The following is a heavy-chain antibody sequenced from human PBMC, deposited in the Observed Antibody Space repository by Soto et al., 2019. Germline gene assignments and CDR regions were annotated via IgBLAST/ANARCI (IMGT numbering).Heavy chain of an antibody. V-gene: IGHV1-3*01. CDR1: GYTFTSYA. CDR2: INAGNGNT. CDR3: AFVHAAMSMRGLDY. D-gene: IGHD5-18*01. Sequence: ASVKVSCKASGYTFTSYAMHWVRQAPGQRPEWMGWINAGNGNTKYSQKFQGRVTITRDTSASTAYMELSSLRSEDTAVYYCAFVHAAMSMRGLDYWCQGVLVSVS. J-gene: IGHJ4*02.